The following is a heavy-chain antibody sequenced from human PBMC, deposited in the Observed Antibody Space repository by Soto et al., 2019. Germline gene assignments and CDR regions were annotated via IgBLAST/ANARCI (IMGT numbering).Heavy chain of an antibody. CDR3: AGGHYFGDY. D-gene: IGHD3-10*01. Sequence: QVQLVESGGGVVQPGRSLTLSCVASGFSFRSYGMQWVRQAPGKGLEWVSLISDDGKNKYYRDSVKGRFTVSRDNSKNTLYLQLSSLRAEDTPVYYCAGGHYFGDYWGQGSLVTVSS. J-gene: IGHJ4*02. CDR2: ISDDGKNK. V-gene: IGHV3-30*03. CDR1: GFSFRSYG.